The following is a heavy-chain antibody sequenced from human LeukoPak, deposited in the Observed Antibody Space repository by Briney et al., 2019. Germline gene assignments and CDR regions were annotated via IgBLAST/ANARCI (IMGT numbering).Heavy chain of an antibody. D-gene: IGHD1-1*01. CDR2: ISSSSSYI. Sequence: GGSLRLSCAASGFTFSSYSMNWVRQAPGKGLEWVSSISSSSSYIYYADSVKGRFTISRDNAKNSLYLQMNSLRAEDTAVYYCARMETSGPFDYWGQGTLVTVSS. CDR3: ARMETSGPFDY. V-gene: IGHV3-21*01. CDR1: GFTFSSYS. J-gene: IGHJ4*02.